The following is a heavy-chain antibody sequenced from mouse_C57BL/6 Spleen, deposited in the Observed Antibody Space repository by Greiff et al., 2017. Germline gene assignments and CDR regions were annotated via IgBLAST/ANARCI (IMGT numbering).Heavy chain of an antibody. D-gene: IGHD2-1*01. CDR3: ARSGGNSYYFDE. CDR2: IYPGSGST. V-gene: IGHV1-55*01. CDR1: GYTFTSYW. J-gene: IGHJ2*01. Sequence: QVQLQQPGAELVKPGASVKMSCKASGYTFTSYWITWVKQRPGQGLEWIGDIYPGSGSTNYNEKFKSKATLTVDTSSSTAYMQLSSLTSEDSAVYYSARSGGNSYYFDEWGQGTTLTVSS.